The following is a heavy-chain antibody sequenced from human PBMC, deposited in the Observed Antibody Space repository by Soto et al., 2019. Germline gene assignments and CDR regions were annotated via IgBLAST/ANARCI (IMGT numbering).Heavy chain of an antibody. J-gene: IGHJ5*02. V-gene: IGHV1-18*01. D-gene: IGHD6-19*01. Sequence: QVQLVQSGAEVKTPGASVKVSCRASGYSFRTHGISWVRQAPGQGLEWMRWMSTYDDKTNSPQKFQGRITMTTDPSTSTAYMELRSLRSDDTAVYFCARHLGNCNSSGCFRNWFDPWGQGTLVTVSS. CDR1: GYSFRTHG. CDR3: ARHLGNCNSSGCFRNWFDP. CDR2: MSTYDDKT.